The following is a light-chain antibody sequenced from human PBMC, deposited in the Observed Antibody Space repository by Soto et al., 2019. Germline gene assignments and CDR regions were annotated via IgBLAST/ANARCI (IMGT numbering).Light chain of an antibody. V-gene: IGKV1-9*01. CDR1: QGIGSL. CDR2: TAS. CDR3: QHRHSYPIT. Sequence: DIQLTQSPSFLSASVGDRVTITCRASQGIGSLLAWYQQKPGKAPKLLFHTASTLPSGVPSRFSGSGSGTEFTLTIYSLQPEDFAAYYCQHRHSYPITFGQGTRLEIK. J-gene: IGKJ5*01.